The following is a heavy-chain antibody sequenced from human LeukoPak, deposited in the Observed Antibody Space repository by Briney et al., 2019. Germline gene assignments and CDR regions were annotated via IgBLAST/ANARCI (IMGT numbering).Heavy chain of an antibody. CDR3: VRDQERGYSGYDWGY. V-gene: IGHV3-21*01. CDR2: ISSSSSYI. D-gene: IGHD5-12*01. CDR1: GFTFSSYS. J-gene: IGHJ4*02. Sequence: KTGGSLRLSCAASGFTFSSYSMNWVRQAPGKGLEWVSSISSSSSYIYYADSVKGRFTISRDNAKNSLYLQMNSLRAEDTAVYYCVRDQERGYSGYDWGYWGQGTLVTVSS.